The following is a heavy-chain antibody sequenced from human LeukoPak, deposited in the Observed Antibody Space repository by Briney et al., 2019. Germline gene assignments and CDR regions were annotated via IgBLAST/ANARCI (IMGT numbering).Heavy chain of an antibody. CDR1: GYTFTGYY. Sequence: ASVKVSCKASGYTFTGYYMHWVRQAPGQGLEWMGWINPNSGGTNYAQKFQGRVTMTRDTSISTAYMELRSLRSDDTAVYYCARVTYYDFWSGYLYYFDYWGQGTLVTVSS. CDR2: INPNSGGT. D-gene: IGHD3-3*01. CDR3: ARVTYYDFWSGYLYYFDY. V-gene: IGHV1-2*02. J-gene: IGHJ4*02.